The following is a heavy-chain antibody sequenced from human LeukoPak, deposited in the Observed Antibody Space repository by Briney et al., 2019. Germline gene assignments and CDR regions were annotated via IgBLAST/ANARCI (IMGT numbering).Heavy chain of an antibody. CDR1: GGTFSSSA. Sequence: SVKVSCKASGGTFSSSAISWVRQAPGQGLEWMGGIIPMFRTGNYAQKFRGRVTITADESTSTAYMELSSLRSEDTAVYYCARTAGRDYYYYLAVWGKGTTVTISS. CDR3: ARTAGRDYYYYLAV. CDR2: IIPMFRTG. J-gene: IGHJ6*03. V-gene: IGHV1-69*01. D-gene: IGHD5-18*01.